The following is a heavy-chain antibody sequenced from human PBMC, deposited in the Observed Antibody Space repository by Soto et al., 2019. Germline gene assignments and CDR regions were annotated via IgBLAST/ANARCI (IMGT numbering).Heavy chain of an antibody. CDR2: IIPILGIA. J-gene: IGHJ6*03. CDR1: GGTFSSYT. Sequence: ASVKVSCKASGGTFSSYTISWVRQAPGQGLEWMGRIIPILGIANYAQKFQGRVTITADKSTSTAYMELSSLRSEDTAVYYCARDREEVVRGVSDYYYYMDVRGKGTTVTVSS. CDR3: ARDREEVVRGVSDYYYYMDV. D-gene: IGHD3-10*01. V-gene: IGHV1-69*04.